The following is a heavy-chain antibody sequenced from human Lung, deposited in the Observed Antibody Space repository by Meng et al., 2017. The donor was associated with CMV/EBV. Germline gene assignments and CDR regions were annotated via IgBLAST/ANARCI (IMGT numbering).Heavy chain of an antibody. CDR3: ARDAGTMAVSGIVDY. J-gene: IGHJ4*02. CDR2: ISAYNGDT. Sequence: ASVKVSCKASGYIFTKYGVNWMRQAPGQGPEWMGWISAYNGDTMYAPKVQGRVTMTTDTSTSTAYMELRGLRSDDTAVYYCARDAGTMAVSGIVDYWGRGTXVTVSS. CDR1: GYIFTKYG. D-gene: IGHD6-19*01. V-gene: IGHV1-18*01.